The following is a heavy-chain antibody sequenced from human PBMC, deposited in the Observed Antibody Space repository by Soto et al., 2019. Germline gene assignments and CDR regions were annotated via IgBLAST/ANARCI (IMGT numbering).Heavy chain of an antibody. CDR3: ARVAYYYDSSGFQALFDY. D-gene: IGHD3-22*01. V-gene: IGHV4-31*03. CDR1: GGSISSGGYY. J-gene: IGHJ4*02. Sequence: PSETLSLTCTVSGGSISSGGYYWSWIRQHPGKGLEWIGYIYYSGSTYYNPSLKSRVTISVDTSKNQFSLKLSSVTAADTAVYYCARVAYYYDSSGFQALFDYWGQGTLVTVSS. CDR2: IYYSGST.